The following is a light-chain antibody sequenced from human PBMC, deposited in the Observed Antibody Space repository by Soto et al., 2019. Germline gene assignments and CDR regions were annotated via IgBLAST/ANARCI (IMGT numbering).Light chain of an antibody. Sequence: DIVMTQSPDSLAVSLGERATINCKSRQSALHSSNKKKYLAWYQQKPGQPPKLLIYWASTRESGVPDRFIGSGSGTDFTLTISSLQAEDVAVYYCQQYYTTPPYTFGQGTKLEIK. CDR2: WAS. V-gene: IGKV4-1*01. J-gene: IGKJ2*01. CDR3: QQYYTTPPYT. CDR1: QSALHSSNKKKY.